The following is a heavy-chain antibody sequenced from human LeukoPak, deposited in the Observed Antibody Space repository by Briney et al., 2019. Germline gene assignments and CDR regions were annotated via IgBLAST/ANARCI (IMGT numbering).Heavy chain of an antibody. CDR3: ARGGTQRWYQQLPFDY. CDR1: GGSISSYY. J-gene: IGHJ4*02. D-gene: IGHD4-23*01. V-gene: IGHV4-59*01. Sequence: PSETLSLTCTVYGGSISSYYWSWIRQPPGKGLEWIGYIYYSGSTNYNPSLKSRVTISVDTSKNQFSLKLSSVTAADTAVYYCARGGTQRWYQQLPFDYWGQGTLVTVSS. CDR2: IYYSGST.